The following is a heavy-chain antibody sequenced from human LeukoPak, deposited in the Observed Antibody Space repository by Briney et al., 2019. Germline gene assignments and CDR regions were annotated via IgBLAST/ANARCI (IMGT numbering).Heavy chain of an antibody. CDR1: GFTFSSYA. Sequence: QPGRSLRPSCAASGFTFSSYAMPWVRQAPGKGLEGVAVISYDGSNKYYADSVKGRFTISRDNSKNPLYLQMNSLRAEDTAVYYCARGTNRIAARQNWFDPWGQGTLVTVSS. V-gene: IGHV3-30*04. CDR2: ISYDGSNK. D-gene: IGHD6-6*01. J-gene: IGHJ5*02. CDR3: ARGTNRIAARQNWFDP.